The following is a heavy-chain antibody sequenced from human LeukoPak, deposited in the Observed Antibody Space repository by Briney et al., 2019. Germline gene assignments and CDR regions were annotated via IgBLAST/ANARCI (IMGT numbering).Heavy chain of an antibody. Sequence: GGSLRLSCAASGFTFSSYAMSWVRQAPGKGLEWVSAISGSGGSTYYADSVKGRFTISRDNSKNTLYLQMNSLRAEDTALYYCAKAHSSSWVVDYWGQGTLVTVSS. V-gene: IGHV3-23*01. D-gene: IGHD6-13*01. CDR3: AKAHSSSWVVDY. J-gene: IGHJ4*02. CDR2: ISGSGGST. CDR1: GFTFSSYA.